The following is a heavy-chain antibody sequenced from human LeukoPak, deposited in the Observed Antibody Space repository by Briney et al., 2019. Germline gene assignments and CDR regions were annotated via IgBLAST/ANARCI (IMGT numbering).Heavy chain of an antibody. Sequence: ASVKVSCKASGYTFTSYYMHWVRQAPGQGLEWMGITNPSGGSTSYAQKFQGRVTMTRDMSTSTDYMELSSLRSEDTAVYYCARDNSVGDTAWWFDPWGQGTLVTVSS. CDR2: TNPSGGST. V-gene: IGHV1-46*01. D-gene: IGHD1-26*01. CDR3: ARDNSVGDTAWWFDP. J-gene: IGHJ5*02. CDR1: GYTFTSYY.